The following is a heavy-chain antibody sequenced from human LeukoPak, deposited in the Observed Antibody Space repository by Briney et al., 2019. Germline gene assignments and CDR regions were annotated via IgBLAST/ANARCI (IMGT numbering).Heavy chain of an antibody. J-gene: IGHJ4*02. V-gene: IGHV4-34*01. CDR2: INHSGST. CDR1: GGSFSAYY. Sequence: SETLSLTCVVYGGSFSAYYWSWIRQPPGEGLEWIGEINHSGSTNFNPSLKSRVNISIDTSKNQFSLKLSSVTVADTAVYYCARVSGWSYNFDYWGQGTLVTVSS. CDR3: ARVSGWSYNFDY. D-gene: IGHD1-26*01.